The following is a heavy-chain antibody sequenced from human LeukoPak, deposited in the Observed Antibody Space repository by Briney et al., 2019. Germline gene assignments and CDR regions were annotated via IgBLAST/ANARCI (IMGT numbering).Heavy chain of an antibody. CDR1: GYSFTSGHY. J-gene: IGHJ4*01. Sequence: SETLSLTCSVSGYSFTSGHYWGWIRQPPGKGRGWIANIYHTGSAHYNPSLKSRVTISVDTSTNQFSLKLSSVTAADTAVYYCARYCTSTTCILRGFDYWGQGTLVTVSS. CDR3: ARYCTSTTCILRGFDY. CDR2: IYHTGSA. D-gene: IGHD2-2*01. V-gene: IGHV4-38-2*01.